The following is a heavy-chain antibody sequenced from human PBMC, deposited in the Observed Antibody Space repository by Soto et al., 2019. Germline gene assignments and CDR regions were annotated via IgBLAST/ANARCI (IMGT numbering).Heavy chain of an antibody. D-gene: IGHD5-18*01. Sequence: ASVKVSCKASGGTFSSYAISWVRQAPGQGLEWMGGIIPIFGTANYAQKFQGSVTITADESTSTAYMELSSLRSEDTAVYYCARDTAMVTYYYYGMDVWGQGTTVTVSS. CDR1: GGTFSSYA. J-gene: IGHJ6*02. CDR3: ARDTAMVTYYYYGMDV. V-gene: IGHV1-69*13. CDR2: IIPIFGTA.